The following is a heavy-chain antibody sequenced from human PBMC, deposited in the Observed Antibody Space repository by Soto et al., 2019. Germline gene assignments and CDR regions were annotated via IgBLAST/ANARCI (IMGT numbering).Heavy chain of an antibody. CDR2: INAGNGNT. J-gene: IGHJ6*02. CDR3: ARVYCSSTSCYYYYGMDV. Sequence: SVKVSCKDSVYTFTRYAMHWVRQAPGQSLEWMGWINAGNGNTKYSQKFQGRVTITRDTSASTAYMELSSLRSEDTAVYYCARVYCSSTSCYYYYGMDVWGQGTTVTVSS. CDR1: VYTFTRYA. D-gene: IGHD2-2*01. V-gene: IGHV1-3*01.